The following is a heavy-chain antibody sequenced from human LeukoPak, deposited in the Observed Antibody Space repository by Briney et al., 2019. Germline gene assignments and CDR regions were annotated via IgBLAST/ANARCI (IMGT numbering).Heavy chain of an antibody. CDR1: GYSFTTYW. J-gene: IGHJ3*02. Sequence: GESLKISCKSSGYSFTTYWIGWVRQMPGKGLEWMGIIYPGDSNTRYSPSFQGQVTISADKSISTAYLQWSSLKASDTAMYYCARDGPTTVTTIGRAFDIWGQGTMVTVSS. CDR3: ARDGPTTVTTIGRAFDI. CDR2: IYPGDSNT. V-gene: IGHV5-51*01. D-gene: IGHD4-17*01.